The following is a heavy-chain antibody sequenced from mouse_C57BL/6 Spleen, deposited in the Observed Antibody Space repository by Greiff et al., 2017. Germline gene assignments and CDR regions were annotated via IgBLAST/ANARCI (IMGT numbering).Heavy chain of an antibody. J-gene: IGHJ3*01. CDR3: ARSGPIDYYGSSLAWFAY. D-gene: IGHD1-1*01. Sequence: VQLQQSGAELVMPGASVKLSCKASGYTFTSYWMHWVKQRPGQGLEWIGEIDPSDSYTNYNQKFKGKSTLTVDKSSSTAYMQLSSLTSEDSAVYYCARSGPIDYYGSSLAWFAYWGQGTLVTVSA. V-gene: IGHV1-69*01. CDR1: GYTFTSYW. CDR2: IDPSDSYT.